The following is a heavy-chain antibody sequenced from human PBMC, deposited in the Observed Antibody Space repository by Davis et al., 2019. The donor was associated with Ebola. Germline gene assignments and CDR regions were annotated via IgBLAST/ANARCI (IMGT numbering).Heavy chain of an antibody. CDR2: IYSGGST. J-gene: IGHJ4*02. Sequence: GESLKISCAASGFTVSSNYMSWVRQAPGKGLEWVSVIYSGGSTYYADSVKGRFTISRDNSKNTLYLQMNSLRAEDTAVYYCARGRGDCWSTTCYIDYWGQGTLVTVSS. CDR3: ARGRGDCWSTTCYIDY. D-gene: IGHD2-2*02. CDR1: GFTVSSNY. V-gene: IGHV3-66*01.